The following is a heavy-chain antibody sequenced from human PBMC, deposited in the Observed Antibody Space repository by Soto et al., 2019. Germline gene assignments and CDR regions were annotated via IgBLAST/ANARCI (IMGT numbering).Heavy chain of an antibody. CDR3: ATTTAYDILTGYPWGYFDY. V-gene: IGHV1-69*01. CDR2: LIPIFGTA. CDR1: GGTFSSYA. J-gene: IGHJ4*02. D-gene: IGHD3-9*01. Sequence: QVQLVQSGAEVKKPGSSVKVSCKASGGTFSSYAISWVRQSPGQGLEWRGGLIPIFGTATYAQKCQGRVTITADESTRTAYMELSSLRSEDTAVYYCATTTAYDILTGYPWGYFDYCGQGTLVTVSS.